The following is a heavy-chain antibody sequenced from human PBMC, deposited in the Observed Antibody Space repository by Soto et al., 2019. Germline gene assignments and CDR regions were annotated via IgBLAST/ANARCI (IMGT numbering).Heavy chain of an antibody. D-gene: IGHD6-6*01. J-gene: IGHJ4*01. Sequence: AAVKVSCPSSGYIFPDYYVHWVRQAPGEGLEWMGRINPNGGGTNYAQKFEGWVTMTTDTSISTAYMELSRLNFDDTAVYYGARGEQLVHFDGWGQGTLVTVYS. CDR1: GYIFPDYY. CDR3: ARGEQLVHFDG. V-gene: IGHV1-2*04. CDR2: INPNGGGT.